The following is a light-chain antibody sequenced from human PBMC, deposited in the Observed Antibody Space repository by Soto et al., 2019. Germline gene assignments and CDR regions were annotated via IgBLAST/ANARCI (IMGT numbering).Light chain of an antibody. CDR2: EVV. CDR1: INDVGGYNY. Sequence: QSALTQPPSASGSPGQSVTISCTGTINDVGGYNYVSWYQHYPGEAPKLMIYEVVKRPSGVPDRFSGSKSGNTASLTVSGLQAEDEADYYCCSYAGHTNVLFGGGPKLTVL. CDR3: CSYAGHTNVL. V-gene: IGLV2-8*01. J-gene: IGLJ2*01.